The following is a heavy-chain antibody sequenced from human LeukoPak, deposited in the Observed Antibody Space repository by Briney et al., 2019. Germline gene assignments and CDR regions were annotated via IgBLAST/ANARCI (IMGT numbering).Heavy chain of an antibody. CDR3: ARQLPDGRGFYLDY. V-gene: IGHV5-51*01. Sequence: GESLKISCKGSGYIFTSYWIGWVRQMPGKGLEWVGIIYPGDADTRYSPSFQGQVTISADKSISTAYLQWSSMRASDTAMYLCARQLPDGRGFYLDYWGQGTLVTVSS. CDR1: GYIFTSYW. CDR2: IYPGDADT. D-gene: IGHD2-15*01. J-gene: IGHJ4*02.